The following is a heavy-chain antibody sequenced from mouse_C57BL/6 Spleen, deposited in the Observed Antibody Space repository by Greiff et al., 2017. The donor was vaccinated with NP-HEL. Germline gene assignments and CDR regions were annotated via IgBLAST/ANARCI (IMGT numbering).Heavy chain of an antibody. CDR3: TRKELIYYDYDGDAMDY. CDR2: IDPETGGT. V-gene: IGHV1-15*01. Sequence: QVQLKQSGAELVRPGASVTLSCKASGYTFTDYEMHWVKQTPVHGLEWIGAIDPETGGTAYNQKFKGKAILTADKSSSTAYMELRSLTSEDSAVYYCTRKELIYYDYDGDAMDYWGQGTSVTVSS. CDR1: GYTFTDYE. D-gene: IGHD2-4*01. J-gene: IGHJ4*01.